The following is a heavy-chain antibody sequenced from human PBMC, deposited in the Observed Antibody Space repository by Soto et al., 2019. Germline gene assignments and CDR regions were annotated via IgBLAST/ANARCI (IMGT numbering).Heavy chain of an antibody. CDR3: AKDRMGSSSPYDAFDI. D-gene: IGHD6-13*01. V-gene: IGHV3-23*01. CDR2: ISGSGGST. J-gene: IGHJ3*02. Sequence: GGSLRLSCAASGFTCSRYWMHWVRQAPGEGLMWVSAISGSGGSTYYADSVKGRFTISRDNSKNTLYLQMNSLGAEDTAVYYCAKDRMGSSSPYDAFDIWGQGTMVTVS. CDR1: GFTCSRYW.